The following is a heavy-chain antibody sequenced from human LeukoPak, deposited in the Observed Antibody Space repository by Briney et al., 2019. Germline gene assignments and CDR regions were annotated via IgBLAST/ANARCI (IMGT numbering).Heavy chain of an antibody. CDR3: ARDQGLTAPPPYGLDV. Sequence: ASVKVSCKTSGGTFSSSAITWVRQAPGQGLEWMGRIIPALNITSYAQKFQGRVTITADTSTSTAYMELSSLRSEETAVYYCARDQGLTAPPPYGLDVWGQGTTVTVSS. CDR2: IIPALNIT. V-gene: IGHV1-69*04. CDR1: GGTFSSSA. D-gene: IGHD5-18*01. J-gene: IGHJ6*02.